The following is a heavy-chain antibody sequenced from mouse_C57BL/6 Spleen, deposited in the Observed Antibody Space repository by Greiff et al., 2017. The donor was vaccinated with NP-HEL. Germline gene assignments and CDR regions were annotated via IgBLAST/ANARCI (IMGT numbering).Heavy chain of an antibody. D-gene: IGHD4-1*01. CDR1: GYTFTSYW. Sequence: QVQLQQPGAELVKPGASVKLSCKASGYTFTSYWMHWVKQRPGRGLEWIGRIDPNSGGTKYNEKFKSKATLTVDKPSSTASMQLSSLTSEASAVFYCAREALTGFYAMDYWGQGTSVTVSS. CDR3: AREALTGFYAMDY. J-gene: IGHJ4*01. V-gene: IGHV1-72*01. CDR2: IDPNSGGT.